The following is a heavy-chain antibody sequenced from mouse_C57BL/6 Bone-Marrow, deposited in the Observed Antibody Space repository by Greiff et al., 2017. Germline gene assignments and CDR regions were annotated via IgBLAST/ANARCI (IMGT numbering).Heavy chain of an antibody. CDR3: ASTGLAY. CDR1: GYAFSSYW. V-gene: IGHV1-80*01. J-gene: IGHJ3*01. CDR2: IYPGDGDT. Sequence: VQLQQSGAELVKPGASVKISCKASGYAFSSYWMHWVKQRPGKGLEWLGQIYPGDGDTNYNGQFKGKATLTADTSSSAAYMQLSSLTSEDSAVYFCASTGLAYWGQGTLVTVSA.